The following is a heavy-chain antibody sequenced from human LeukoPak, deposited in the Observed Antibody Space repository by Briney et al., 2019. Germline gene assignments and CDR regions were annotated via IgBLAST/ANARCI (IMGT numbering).Heavy chain of an antibody. CDR1: GGTFSSYT. J-gene: IGHJ5*02. D-gene: IGHD2-2*01. CDR2: IIPILGIA. CDR3: ARDRKRYCSSTSCYGGLYNWFDP. Sequence: ASVKVSCKASGGTFSSYTISWVRQAPGQGLEWMGRIIPILGIANYAQKFQGRVTITADKSTSTAYMELSSLRSEDTAVYYCARDRKRYCSSTSCYGGLYNWFDPWGQGTPVTVSS. V-gene: IGHV1-69*04.